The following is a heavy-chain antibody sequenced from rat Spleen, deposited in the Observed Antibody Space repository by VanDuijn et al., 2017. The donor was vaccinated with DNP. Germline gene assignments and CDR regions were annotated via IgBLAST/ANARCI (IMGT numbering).Heavy chain of an antibody. V-gene: IGHV5S10*01. CDR2: ISSNGGTT. Sequence: EVQLVESGGGLVQPGNSLKLSCAASGFTFSDYAMAWVSQAPKKSLEWVATISSNGGTTYYRDSVTGRFTISRDNAENTVYLQMNSLRSEDTATYYCSTSPGPNWLAYWGQGTLVTVSS. J-gene: IGHJ3*01. D-gene: IGHD1-4*01. CDR3: STSPGPNWLAY. CDR1: GFTFSDYA.